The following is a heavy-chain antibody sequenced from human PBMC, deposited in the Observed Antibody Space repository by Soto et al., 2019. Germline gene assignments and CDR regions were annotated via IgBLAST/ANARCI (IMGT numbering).Heavy chain of an antibody. D-gene: IGHD3-22*01. CDR1: GGSVSSGNYY. J-gene: IGHJ4*02. Sequence: QVQLQESGPALVKPSETLSLTCTVSGGSVSSGNYYWSWIRQPPGTGLEWIGYFYYTGSTNYNPSLKSRVTISIDASKNQFSLRLSSVTAADTAVYYCARSMHYSDGSNYSPFDYWGQGTLVTVSS. V-gene: IGHV4-61*01. CDR3: ARSMHYSDGSNYSPFDY. CDR2: FYYTGST.